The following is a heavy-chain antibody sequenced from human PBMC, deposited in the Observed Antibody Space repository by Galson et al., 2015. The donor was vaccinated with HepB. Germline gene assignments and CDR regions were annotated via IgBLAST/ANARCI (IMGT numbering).Heavy chain of an antibody. CDR3: ARSRNEILDTFATDV. D-gene: IGHD1-26*01. J-gene: IGHJ6*02. Sequence: PALVKPTQTLTLTCTFSGFSLTTIGVGVGWIRQPPGKALQWLALIYWDDDKRYSPSLKSRLTITKDTSKNQVVLTMTSMDPVDTATYYCARSRNEILDTFATDVWGQGTSIIVSS. CDR2: IYWDDDK. V-gene: IGHV2-5*02. CDR1: GFSLTTIGVG.